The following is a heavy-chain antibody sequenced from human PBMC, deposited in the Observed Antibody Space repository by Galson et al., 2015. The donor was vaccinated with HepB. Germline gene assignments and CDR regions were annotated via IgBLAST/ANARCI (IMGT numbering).Heavy chain of an antibody. D-gene: IGHD6-19*01. V-gene: IGHV3-7*03. CDR2: IKQDGSEK. Sequence: SLRLSCAASGFTFSSYWMSWVRQAPGKGLEWVANIKQDGSEKYYVDSVKGRFTISRDNAKNSLYLQMNSLRAEDTAVYYCAPDGWLARWFDPWGQGTLVTVSS. CDR1: GFTFSSYW. CDR3: APDGWLARWFDP. J-gene: IGHJ5*02.